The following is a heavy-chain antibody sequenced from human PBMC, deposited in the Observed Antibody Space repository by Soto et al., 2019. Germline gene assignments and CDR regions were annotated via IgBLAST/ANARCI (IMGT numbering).Heavy chain of an antibody. CDR1: GGTFSSYA. V-gene: IGHV1-69*06. J-gene: IGHJ6*02. Sequence: QVQLVQSGAEVKKPGSSVKVSCKASGGTFSSYAISWVRQAPGQGLEWMGGIIPIFGTANYAQKFQGRVTITADKSTSTAYMELSSLRSEDTAVYYCARGEWEPDNSYYYGMDVWGQGTTVTVSS. CDR3: ARGEWEPDNSYYYGMDV. D-gene: IGHD1-26*01. CDR2: IIPIFGTA.